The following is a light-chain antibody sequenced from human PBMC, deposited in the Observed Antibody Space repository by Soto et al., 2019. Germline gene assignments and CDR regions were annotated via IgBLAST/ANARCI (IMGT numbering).Light chain of an antibody. V-gene: IGKV3-20*01. CDR2: RAS. J-gene: IGKJ4*01. Sequence: EILLTQSPGTLSLSPGDRATISCRASQSVSSNYLAWYQQKPGQAPKVLIYRASSRASGIPDRFSGSGSGTDFTLTISRLEPEDFAVYYCQQYGSSPLTFGGGTKVEIK. CDR3: QQYGSSPLT. CDR1: QSVSSNY.